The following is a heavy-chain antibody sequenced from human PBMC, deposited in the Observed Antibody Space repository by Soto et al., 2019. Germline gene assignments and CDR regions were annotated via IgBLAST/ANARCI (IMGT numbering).Heavy chain of an antibody. J-gene: IGHJ4*02. D-gene: IGHD2-15*01. CDR2: ISYDGSNK. Sequence: QVQLVESGGGVVQPGRSLRLSCAASGFTFSSYGMHWVLQAPGKGLEWVAVISYDGSNKYYADSVKGRFTISKNTLYLQMNSLRAEDTAVYYCAKETYSGPLDYWGQGTLVTVSS. CDR1: GFTFSSYG. V-gene: IGHV3-30*18. CDR3: AKETYSGPLDY.